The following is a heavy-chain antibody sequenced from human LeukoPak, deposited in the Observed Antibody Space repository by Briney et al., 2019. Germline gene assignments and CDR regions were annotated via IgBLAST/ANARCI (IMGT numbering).Heavy chain of an antibody. CDR3: ARIPNASVLLWFGELSRYYYYYYMDV. CDR2: INHSGST. CDR1: GGSFSGYY. Sequence: SETLSLTCAVYGGSFSGYYWSWIRQPPRKGLERNGEINHSGSTNYNPYLKSRITISVDTPKNQFSLKLSSVTAADTAVYYCARIPNASVLLWFGELSRYYYYYYMDVWGKGTTVTISS. J-gene: IGHJ6*03. V-gene: IGHV4-34*01. D-gene: IGHD3-10*01.